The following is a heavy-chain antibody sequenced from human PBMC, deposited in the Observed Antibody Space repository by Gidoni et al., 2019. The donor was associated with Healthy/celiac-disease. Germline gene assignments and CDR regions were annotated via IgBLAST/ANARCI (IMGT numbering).Heavy chain of an antibody. D-gene: IGHD3-22*01. CDR1: GFTFSSYW. V-gene: IGHV3-7*04. Sequence: EVQLVESGGGLVQPGGSLRLSCAASGFTFSSYWMSWVRKAPGKGMEWVANIKQDGSEKYYVDSVKGRFTISRDNAKNSLYLQMNSQRAEDTAVYYCARGIVVVIEGIYYFDYWGQGTLVTVSS. J-gene: IGHJ4*02. CDR2: IKQDGSEK. CDR3: ARGIVVVIEGIYYFDY.